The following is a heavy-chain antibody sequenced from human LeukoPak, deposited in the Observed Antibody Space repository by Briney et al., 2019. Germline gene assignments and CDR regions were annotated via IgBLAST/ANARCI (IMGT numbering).Heavy chain of an antibody. D-gene: IGHD2-15*01. V-gene: IGHV4-38-2*02. CDR3: ARGAYNCSGDRCYSRWFDA. Sequence: SETLSLTCTVSGYSISSGYLWGWIRPPPGKGLEWSGTIYGSGSSYYNPPLKSRATIAVDTSTQQSSLQSTSATAADPAVYYCARGAYNCSGDRCYSRWFDAWGQGTLVFVSS. CDR2: IYGSGSS. CDR1: GYSISSGYL. J-gene: IGHJ5*02.